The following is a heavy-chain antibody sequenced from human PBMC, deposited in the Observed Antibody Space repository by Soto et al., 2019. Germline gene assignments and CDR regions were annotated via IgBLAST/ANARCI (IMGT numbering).Heavy chain of an antibody. CDR3: ARVVEDGYRYYFDY. Sequence: SSETLSLTCTVSGGSISSYYWSWIRQPPGKGLEWIANIYYSGSTNYNPSLQSRVTISVDTSKNQSSLKLSSVTAADTAVYYCARVVEDGYRYYFDYWGQGTLVTVSS. D-gene: IGHD5-12*01. CDR2: IYYSGST. J-gene: IGHJ4*02. V-gene: IGHV4-59*01. CDR1: GGSISSYY.